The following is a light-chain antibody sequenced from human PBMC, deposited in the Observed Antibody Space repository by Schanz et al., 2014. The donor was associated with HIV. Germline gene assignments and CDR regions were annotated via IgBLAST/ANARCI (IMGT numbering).Light chain of an antibody. CDR1: SSDVGAYDF. CDR2: DVN. Sequence: QSALTQPASVSGSPGQWVTISCTGTSSDVGAYDFVSWYQHHPGRAPKLMIYDVNNRPSGLSNRFSGSKSDNTASLTISGLQAEDEADYYCSSYTTSSALIFGGGTKVTVL. CDR3: SSYTTSSALI. V-gene: IGLV2-14*03. J-gene: IGLJ2*01.